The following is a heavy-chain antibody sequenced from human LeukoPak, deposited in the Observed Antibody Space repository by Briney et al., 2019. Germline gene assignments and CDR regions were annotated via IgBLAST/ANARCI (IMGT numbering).Heavy chain of an antibody. D-gene: IGHD4-23*01. J-gene: IGHJ4*02. V-gene: IGHV1-69*04. CDR3: ARDRDYGGNLDY. CDR2: IIPILGIA. Sequence: SVKVSCKSSGGTFSSYAISWVRQAPGQGLEWMGRIIPILGIANYAQKFQGRVTITADKSTSTAYMELSSLRSEDTAVYYCARDRDYGGNLDYWGQGTLVTVSS. CDR1: GGTFSSYA.